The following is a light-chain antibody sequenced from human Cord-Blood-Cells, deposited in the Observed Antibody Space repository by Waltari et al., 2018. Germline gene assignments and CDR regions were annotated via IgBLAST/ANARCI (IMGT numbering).Light chain of an antibody. CDR3: YSAADNNVV. Sequence: SYELTQPSSVSVSPGQTARITCSGDVLAKKYARWFQQKPGQAPVLVISKDSARPSGIPERFSGSSSGTTVTLTISGAQVEDEADYYCYSAADNNVVFGGGTKLTVL. CDR1: VLAKKY. V-gene: IGLV3-27*01. CDR2: KDS. J-gene: IGLJ2*01.